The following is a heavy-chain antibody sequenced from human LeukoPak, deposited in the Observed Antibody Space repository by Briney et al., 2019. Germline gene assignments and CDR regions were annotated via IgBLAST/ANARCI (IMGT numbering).Heavy chain of an antibody. Sequence: GESLKISCKGSGYSFTTYWIGWVRQMPGKGLEWMGIIYPGDSDTRYSPSFQGQVTISADKSISTAYLQWSSLKDSDTAMYYCARSRGNTSRDAFDIWAQGTMVTVSS. D-gene: IGHD1/OR15-1a*01. CDR3: ARSRGNTSRDAFDI. J-gene: IGHJ3*02. CDR2: IYPGDSDT. CDR1: GYSFTTYW. V-gene: IGHV5-51*01.